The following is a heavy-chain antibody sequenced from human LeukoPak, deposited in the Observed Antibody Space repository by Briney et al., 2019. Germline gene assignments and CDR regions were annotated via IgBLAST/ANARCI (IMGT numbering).Heavy chain of an antibody. CDR2: IYTSGST. D-gene: IGHD1-26*01. V-gene: IGHV4-61*02. CDR3: ARVVGSVNSIRFDP. Sequence: SETLSLTCTVSGGSISSSSYYWGWIRQPAGKGLEWIGRIYTSGSTNYNPSLKSRVTMSVDTSTNQISLNLSSVTAADTAVYYCARVVGSVNSIRFDPWGQGTLVTVSS. J-gene: IGHJ5*02. CDR1: GGSISSSSYY.